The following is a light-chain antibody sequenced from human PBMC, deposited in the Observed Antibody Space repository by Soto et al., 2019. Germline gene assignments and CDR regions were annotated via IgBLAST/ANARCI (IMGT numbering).Light chain of an antibody. J-gene: IGKJ1*01. V-gene: IGKV3-15*01. CDR3: QQYKKRRT. Sequence: EIVMTQSPATLSVSPGEGATLSCRASQSIDTNLAWYQQKPGQAPRLLIYDASTRATGVPARIGGSGSGTEFTLRISSLQSEDFAIYYCQQYKKRRTFGPGTKVDIK. CDR2: DAS. CDR1: QSIDTN.